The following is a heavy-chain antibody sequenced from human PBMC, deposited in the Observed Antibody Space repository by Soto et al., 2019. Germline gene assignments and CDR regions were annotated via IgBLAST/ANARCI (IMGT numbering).Heavy chain of an antibody. Sequence: EVQLVESGGGLVQPGGSLRLSCAASGFTFSSYWMHWVRQAPGKGLVWVSRINSDGSSTSYADSVKGRFNISRYNAKNTLHLQMNSLRTEDTAVHYCARAFRDYDFWSGFLYYYYYGMDVWGQGTTVTVSS. J-gene: IGHJ6*02. D-gene: IGHD3-3*01. CDR3: ARAFRDYDFWSGFLYYYYYGMDV. V-gene: IGHV3-74*01. CDR2: INSDGSST. CDR1: GFTFSSYW.